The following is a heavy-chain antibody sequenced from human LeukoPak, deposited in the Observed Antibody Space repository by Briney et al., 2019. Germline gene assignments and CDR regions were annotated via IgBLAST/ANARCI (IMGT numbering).Heavy chain of an antibody. CDR2: IYTSGST. CDR1: GGSISSYY. J-gene: IGHJ5*02. Sequence: PSETLSLACTVSGGSISSYYWSWIRQPAGKGLEWIGRIYTSGSTNYNPSLKSRVTMSVDTSKNQFSLKLSSVTAADTAVYYCARHPLKPYVSDWFDPWGQGTLVTVS. CDR3: ARHPLKPYVSDWFDP. V-gene: IGHV4-4*07. D-gene: IGHD3-10*02.